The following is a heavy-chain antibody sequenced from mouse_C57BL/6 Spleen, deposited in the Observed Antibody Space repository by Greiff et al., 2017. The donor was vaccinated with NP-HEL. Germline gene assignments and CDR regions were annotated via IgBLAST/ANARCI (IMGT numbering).Heavy chain of an antibody. CDR2: IHPSDSDT. J-gene: IGHJ2*01. D-gene: IGHD3-2*02. Sequence: QVQLQQPGAELVKPGASVKVSCKASGSTFTSYWMHWVTQRPGQGLEWIGRIHPSDSDTNYNQKFTGKATLTVDKSSSTAYMQLSSLTSVDSAVYYCAMGGLDSSGYGYFDYWGHGTTLTSSS. CDR3: AMGGLDSSGYGYFDY. CDR1: GSTFTSYW. V-gene: IGHV1-74*01.